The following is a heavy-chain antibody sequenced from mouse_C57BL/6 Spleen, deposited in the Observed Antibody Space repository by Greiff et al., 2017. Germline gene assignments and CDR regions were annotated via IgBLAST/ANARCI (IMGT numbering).Heavy chain of an antibody. CDR2: IRSKSNNYAT. CDR3: VRHYGSSWYFDV. CDR1: GFSFNTYA. V-gene: IGHV10-1*01. Sequence: VKLVESGGGLVQPKGSLKLSCAASGFSFNTYAMNWVRQAPGKGLEWVARIRSKSNNYATYYADSVKDRFTISRDDSESMLYLQMNNLKTEDTAMYYCVRHYGSSWYFDVWGTGTTVTVSS. D-gene: IGHD1-1*01. J-gene: IGHJ1*03.